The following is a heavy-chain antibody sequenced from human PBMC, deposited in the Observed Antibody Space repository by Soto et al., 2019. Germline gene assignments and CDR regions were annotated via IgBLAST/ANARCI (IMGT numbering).Heavy chain of an antibody. D-gene: IGHD6-13*01. V-gene: IGHV4-59*01. CDR2: VYYTGST. CDR3: ARAAIIAATIDAFDL. Sequence: QVQLQESGPGLVKPSETLSLTCTVSGGSMKNYYWTWLRQPPGKGLEWIGCVYYTGSTTYYNPSLKSRVTVSVDTSKNRFTLELRSVTAADTAVYYCARAAIIAATIDAFDLWGQGTLVPIS. CDR1: GGSMKNYY. J-gene: IGHJ3*01.